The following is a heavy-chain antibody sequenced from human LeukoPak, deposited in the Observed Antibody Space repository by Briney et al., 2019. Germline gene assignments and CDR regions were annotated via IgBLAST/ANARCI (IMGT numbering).Heavy chain of an antibody. CDR3: ARVPIAVAGIPFDY. J-gene: IGHJ4*03. V-gene: IGHV1-3*01. D-gene: IGHD6-19*01. CDR1: GYTFTSYS. Sequence: ASVKVSCKASGYTFTSYSLHWVRQAPGQRLEWMGWITAGNGKTKYFQNFQGRVTITSDTSASTAYMELSNLSSEDTAVYYCARVPIAVAGIPFDYWGQGTTVTVSS. CDR2: ITAGNGKT.